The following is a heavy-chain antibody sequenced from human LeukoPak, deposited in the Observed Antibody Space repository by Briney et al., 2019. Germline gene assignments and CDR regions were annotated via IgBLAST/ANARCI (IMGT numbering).Heavy chain of an antibody. D-gene: IGHD3-3*01. CDR3: AKGEFWSAYYN. CDR2: ISDAAGTT. V-gene: IGHV3-23*01. Sequence: PGGSLRLSCTASEFTFSSYRMTWVRQAPGKGLEWVSTISDAAGTTYYADSVRGRFTISRDNSKNTLYLQMNSLRAEDTAVYYCAKGEFWSAYYNWGQGTLVTVSS. CDR1: EFTFSSYR. J-gene: IGHJ4*02.